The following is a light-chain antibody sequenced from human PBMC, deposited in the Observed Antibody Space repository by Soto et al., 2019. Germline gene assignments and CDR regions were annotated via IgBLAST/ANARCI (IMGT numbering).Light chain of an antibody. CDR2: AAS. CDR3: LQDYNYPLT. J-gene: IGKJ1*01. Sequence: AIQMTQSPSSVSTSVGDRISIAFGASQSIRNALGWYQQKPGKATKLLIYAASSLQSGVPSRFSGSGSGTDVTLIISSLQPEDFATYYCLQDYNYPLTFGQGTRWIS. CDR1: QSIRNA. V-gene: IGKV1-6*01.